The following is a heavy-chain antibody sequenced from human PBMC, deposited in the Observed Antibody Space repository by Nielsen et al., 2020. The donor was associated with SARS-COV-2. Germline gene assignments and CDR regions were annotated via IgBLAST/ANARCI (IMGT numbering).Heavy chain of an antibody. CDR3: ARGDLVVVPSPLLGLGPIFYYFYLDV. V-gene: IGHV4-4*02. J-gene: IGHJ6*03. Sequence: SETLSLTCAVSGASVSSHDWWTWVRQSPGKGLEWIGEVSHSGSTNYNPSLKSRVTLSMDKSKNQFSLRLTSVSAADTAVYFCARGDLVVVPSPLLGLGPIFYYFYLDVWGKGTTVIVSS. CDR2: VSHSGST. CDR1: GASVSSHDW. D-gene: IGHD2-2*02.